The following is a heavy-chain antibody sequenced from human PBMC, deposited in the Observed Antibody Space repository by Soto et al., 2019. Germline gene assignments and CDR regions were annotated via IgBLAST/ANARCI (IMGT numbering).Heavy chain of an antibody. CDR1: GFSLTTTGVG. D-gene: IGHD3-3*01. V-gene: IGHV2-5*02. CDR2: VYWDDDK. J-gene: IGHJ6*03. Sequence: QITLKESGPTLLKPTQTLTLTCSFSGFSLTTTGVGVGWIRQPPGKALERLAFVYWDDDKRYNPSLKTRLTTTEDTSKNQLFRIVTNLDPVDTGTYYRARGRRGDDVWNDWWYYYMDVWGTGTTVTVSS. CDR3: ARGRRGDDVWNDWWYYYMDV.